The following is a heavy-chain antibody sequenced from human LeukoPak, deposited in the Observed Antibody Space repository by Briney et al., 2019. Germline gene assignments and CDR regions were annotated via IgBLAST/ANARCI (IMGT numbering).Heavy chain of an antibody. CDR3: AKAGRGSSSQGGWFDP. J-gene: IGHJ5*02. V-gene: IGHV3-23*01. CDR2: ISGSGGST. CDR1: GLTFSSYA. Sequence: PGGSLRLSCAASGLTFSSYAMSWVRQAPGKGLEWVSAISGSGGSTYYADSVKGRFTISRDNSKNTLYLQMNSLRAEDTAVYYYAKAGRGSSSQGGWFDPWGQGTLVTVSS. D-gene: IGHD6-13*01.